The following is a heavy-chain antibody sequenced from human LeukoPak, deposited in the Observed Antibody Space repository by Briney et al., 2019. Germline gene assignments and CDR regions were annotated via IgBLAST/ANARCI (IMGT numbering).Heavy chain of an antibody. CDR3: ARDPSLTLAVAGSTRFQH. V-gene: IGHV3-48*04. CDR1: GFTFSSYS. D-gene: IGHD6-19*01. CDR2: ISSSSSTI. J-gene: IGHJ1*01. Sequence: PGGSLRLSCAASGFTFSSYSMNWVRQAPGKGLEWVSYISSSSSTIYYADSVKGRFTISRDNAKNSLYLQMNSLRAEDTAVYYCARDPSLTLAVAGSTRFQHWGQGTLVTVSS.